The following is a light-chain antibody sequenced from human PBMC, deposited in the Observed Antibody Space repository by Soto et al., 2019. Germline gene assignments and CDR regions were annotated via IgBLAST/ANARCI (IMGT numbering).Light chain of an antibody. CDR3: QQVNVYPST. CDR1: QGISSY. Sequence: IQLTQSPSSLSASLAARATTTCRASQGISSYLGWYQQKPGKAPNLLIYDASTLHSGVPSRFSGGGSGTDFTLTISSLQPEDFETYYCQQVNVYPSTFGGGTKVDIK. J-gene: IGKJ4*01. V-gene: IGKV1-9*01. CDR2: DAS.